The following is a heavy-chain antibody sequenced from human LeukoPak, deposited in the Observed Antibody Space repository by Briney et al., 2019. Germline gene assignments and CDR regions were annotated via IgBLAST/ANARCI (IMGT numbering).Heavy chain of an antibody. CDR2: IYYSGST. D-gene: IGHD6-13*01. Sequence: SETLSLTXTVSGGSISSGDYYWSWIRQPPGKGLEWIGYIYYSGSTYYNPSLKSRVTISVDTSKNQFSLKLSSVTAADTAVYYCARIQQLVGTVDYWGQGTLVTVSS. J-gene: IGHJ4*02. CDR3: ARIQQLVGTVDY. CDR1: GGSISSGDYY. V-gene: IGHV4-30-4*08.